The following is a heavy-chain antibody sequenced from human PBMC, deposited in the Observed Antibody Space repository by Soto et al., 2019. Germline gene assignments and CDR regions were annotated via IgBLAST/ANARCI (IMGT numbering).Heavy chain of an antibody. CDR2: IKEDGGEQ. Sequence: EIQVMQSGGGLVRPGGSLRLSCAASGFSFSSYWMSWVRQAPGKGPEWVANIKEDGGEQHYVDSVKGRFTISRDNTENSLFLQMNNLRAEDSAIYYCAITTSTVSYWFDPWGPGTQVTVSS. J-gene: IGHJ5*02. CDR3: AITTSTVSYWFDP. D-gene: IGHD4-4*01. CDR1: GFSFSSYW. V-gene: IGHV3-7*03.